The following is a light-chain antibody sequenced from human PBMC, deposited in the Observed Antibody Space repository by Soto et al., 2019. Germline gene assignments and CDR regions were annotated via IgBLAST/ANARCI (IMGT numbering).Light chain of an antibody. CDR3: GTWDSSLSVWV. CDR1: SSNIESNT. V-gene: IGLV1-51*01. CDR2: DNN. J-gene: IGLJ3*02. Sequence: QSVLTQPPSASGTPGQRVTISCSGSSSNIESNTVTWYQQLPGTAPKLVIYDNNKRPSGIPDRFSGSKFGTSATLGITGLQTGDEADYYCGTWDSSLSVWVFGGGTKVTVL.